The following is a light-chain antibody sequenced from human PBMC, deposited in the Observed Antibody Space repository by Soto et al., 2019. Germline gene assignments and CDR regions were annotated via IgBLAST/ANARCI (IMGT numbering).Light chain of an antibody. CDR2: GAS. CDR3: HQYGDSPPKLT. Sequence: EIVLTQSPGTLSLSPGERATLSCRTSQTIDSTYLAWYQQKPGQAPRLLINGASSRAPGVPDRFSGSGSGKDFTLTITRLEPEDFAVYYCHQYGDSPPKLTFGPGTKVDIK. CDR1: QTIDSTY. J-gene: IGKJ3*01. V-gene: IGKV3-20*01.